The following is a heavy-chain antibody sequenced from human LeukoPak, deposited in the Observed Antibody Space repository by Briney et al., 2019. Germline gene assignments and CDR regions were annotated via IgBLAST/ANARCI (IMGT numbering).Heavy chain of an antibody. V-gene: IGHV1-2*02. CDR1: GYTFTGYY. CDR3: AREKQPGVGFDY. CDR2: MNPNSGGT. Sequence: ASVKVSCKASGYTFTGYYMHWVRQAPGQGLEWMGWMNPNSGGTNYAQKFQGRVTMTRDTSISTAYMELSRLRSDDTAVYYCAREKQPGVGFDYWGQGTLVTVSS. J-gene: IGHJ4*02. D-gene: IGHD6-13*01.